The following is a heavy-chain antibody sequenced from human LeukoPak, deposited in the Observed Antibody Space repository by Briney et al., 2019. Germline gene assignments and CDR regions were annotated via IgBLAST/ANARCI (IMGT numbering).Heavy chain of an antibody. Sequence: PGRSLRLSCAASGFTFSSYAMHWVRQAPGKGLEWVAVISYDGSNKYCADSVKGRFTISRDNSKNTLYLQMNSLRAEDTAVYYCARDLVVVTAKGFDPWGQGTLVTVSS. CDR3: ARDLVVVTAKGFDP. J-gene: IGHJ5*02. CDR2: ISYDGSNK. V-gene: IGHV3-30-3*01. CDR1: GFTFSSYA. D-gene: IGHD3-22*01.